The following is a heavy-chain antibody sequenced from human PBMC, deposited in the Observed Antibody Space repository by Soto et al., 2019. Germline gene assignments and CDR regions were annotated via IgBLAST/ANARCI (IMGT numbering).Heavy chain of an antibody. Sequence: AEEARRLSYTASAFIFRTYYVNGGRQVLERGLEWVSSISPSSSFLSYADSLKGRFTISRDNAKSSVSLQMSNLRAEDTAVYYCARVGFDYGWGSEYYYVYSGPGIRSTVSA. J-gene: IGHJ4*02. CDR1: AFIFRTYY. CDR3: ARVGFDYGWGSEYYYVY. V-gene: IGHV3-21*06. CDR2: ISPSSSFL. D-gene: IGHD3-10*02.